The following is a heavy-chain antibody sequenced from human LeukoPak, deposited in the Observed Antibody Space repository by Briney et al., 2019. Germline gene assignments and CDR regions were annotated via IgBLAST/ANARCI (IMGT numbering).Heavy chain of an antibody. D-gene: IGHD3-9*01. CDR2: INHSGST. CDR1: GYSISSGYY. V-gene: IGHV4-38-2*02. CDR3: ARLKRYFDWRPYYYYYYMDV. Sequence: SKTLSLTCTVSGYSISSGYYWGWIRQPPGKGLEWIGEINHSGSTNYNPSLKSRVTISVDTSKNQFSLKLSSVTAADTAVYYCARLKRYFDWRPYYYYYYMDVWGKGTTVTISS. J-gene: IGHJ6*03.